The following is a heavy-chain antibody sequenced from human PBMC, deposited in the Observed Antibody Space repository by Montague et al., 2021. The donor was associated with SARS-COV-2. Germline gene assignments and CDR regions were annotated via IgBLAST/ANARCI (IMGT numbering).Heavy chain of an antibody. D-gene: IGHD2-21*02. CDR3: AREVAGCHGDCNDY. Sequence: SLRLSCAASGFTFSSYAMSWVRQAPGKGLEWVSTISISDGNTYYADSVKGRFTISRDKSKNSLYLQMNSLRAEDTAVYYCAREVAGCHGDCNDYWGQGTLVTVSS. CDR2: ISISDGNT. CDR1: GFTFSSYA. J-gene: IGHJ4*02. V-gene: IGHV3-23*01.